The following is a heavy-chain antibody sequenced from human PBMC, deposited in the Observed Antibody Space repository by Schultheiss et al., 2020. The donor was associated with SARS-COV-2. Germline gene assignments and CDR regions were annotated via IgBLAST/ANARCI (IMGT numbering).Heavy chain of an antibody. CDR3: TRLFLY. CDR1: GFTFSSYW. V-gene: IGHV3-7*03. CDR2: IKQDGSEK. Sequence: GGSLRLSCAASGFTFSSYWMSWVRQAPGKGLEWVANIKQDGSEKYYVDSVKGRFTISRDNSKNTLYLQMNTLRADDTAVYYCTRLFLYWGQGALVTVSS. D-gene: IGHD2/OR15-2a*01. J-gene: IGHJ4*02.